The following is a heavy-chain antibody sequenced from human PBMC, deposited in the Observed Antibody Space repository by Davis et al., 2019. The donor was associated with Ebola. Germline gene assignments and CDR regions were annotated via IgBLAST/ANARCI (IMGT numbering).Heavy chain of an antibody. CDR1: GYSISSGYY. D-gene: IGHD3-10*01. Sequence: SETLSLTCAVSGYSISSGYYWGWIRQPPGKGLEWIGRRYHSGSTYYNPSLKSRVSISVDTSKNQFSLKLSSVPAADTAVYYCARGSGSGGLNWFDPWGQGTLVTVSS. J-gene: IGHJ5*02. V-gene: IGHV4-38-2*01. CDR2: RYHSGST. CDR3: ARGSGSGGLNWFDP.